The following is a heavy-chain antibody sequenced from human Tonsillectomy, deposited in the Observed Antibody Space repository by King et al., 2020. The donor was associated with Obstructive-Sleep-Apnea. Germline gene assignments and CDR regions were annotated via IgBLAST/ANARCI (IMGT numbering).Heavy chain of an antibody. CDR1: GFTFDDYA. J-gene: IGHJ4*02. D-gene: IGHD3-10*01. Sequence: VQLVESGGGLVQPGRSLRLSCAASGFTFDDYAMHWVRQAPGKGLEWVSGISWNSGSIGYADSVKGRFTISRDNAKNSLYLQMNSLRAEDTALYYCATGPNYYGSGSYFNYFDYWGQGTLVTVSS. CDR3: ATGPNYYGSGSYFNYFDY. V-gene: IGHV3-9*01. CDR2: ISWNSGSI.